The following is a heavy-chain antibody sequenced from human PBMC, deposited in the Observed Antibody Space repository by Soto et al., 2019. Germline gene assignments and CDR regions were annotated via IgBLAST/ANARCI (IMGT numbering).Heavy chain of an antibody. V-gene: IGHV3-48*02. CDR2: ISTGRTTK. CDR3: ARHGYGDSFDF. J-gene: IGHJ4*02. D-gene: IGHD4-17*01. CDR1: GFRFSDYS. Sequence: LRLSCTGSGFRFSDYSFNWVRQAPGKGLERISYISTGRTTKFYADSVKGRFTISRDNARKSVYLEMNSLRNEDTAVYYCARHGYGDSFDFWGRGTLVTVSS.